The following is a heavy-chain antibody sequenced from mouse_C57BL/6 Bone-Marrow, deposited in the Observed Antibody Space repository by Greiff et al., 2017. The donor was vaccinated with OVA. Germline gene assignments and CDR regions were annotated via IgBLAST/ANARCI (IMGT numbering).Heavy chain of an antibody. CDR2: IRSKSNNYAT. J-gene: IGHJ2*01. Sequence: EVQRVESGGGLVQPKGSLKLSCAASGFSFNTYAMNWVRQAPGKGLEWVARIRSKSNNYATYYADSVKDRFTISRDDSESMLYLQMNNLKTEDTAMYYCVREGGYYYGRYFDYWGQGTTLTVSS. V-gene: IGHV10-1*01. CDR3: VREGGYYYGRYFDY. CDR1: GFSFNTYA. D-gene: IGHD1-1*01.